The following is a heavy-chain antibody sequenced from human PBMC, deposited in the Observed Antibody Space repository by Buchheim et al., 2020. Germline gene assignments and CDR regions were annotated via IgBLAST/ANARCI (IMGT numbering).Heavy chain of an antibody. V-gene: IGHV2-5*02. CDR3: ASWAVTADAGFDF. Sequence: QITLKESGPTLVKPTQTLTLTCTFSGFSLTTSGVGVGWIRQPPGKALEWLALIYWDDDKRFSPSLKTRLTITKDSPLNQVVLSMSNVDPVDTSTYYCASWAVTADAGFDFWGQGTL. CDR1: GFSLTTSGVG. CDR2: IYWDDDK. D-gene: IGHD2-21*02. J-gene: IGHJ4*02.